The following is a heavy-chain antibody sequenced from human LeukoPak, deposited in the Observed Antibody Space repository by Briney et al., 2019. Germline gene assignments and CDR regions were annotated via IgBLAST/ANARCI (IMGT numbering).Heavy chain of an antibody. CDR3: ARTWLDV. V-gene: IGHV3-23*01. Sequence: GGSLRLSCEVFGFTFSTSAMSWVRQAPGKGLEWVSGIRASDDSTYYVDSVKGRFTVSRDNSKNTLYLQMNSLRAEDTAVYYCARTWLDVWGKGTTVTVSS. J-gene: IGHJ6*04. D-gene: IGHD1-1*01. CDR2: IRASDDST. CDR1: GFTFSTSA.